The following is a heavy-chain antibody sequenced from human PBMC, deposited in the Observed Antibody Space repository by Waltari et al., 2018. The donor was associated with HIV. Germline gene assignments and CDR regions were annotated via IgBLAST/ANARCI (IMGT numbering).Heavy chain of an antibody. CDR3: ARDLGPPYSSGWYLDY. J-gene: IGHJ4*02. D-gene: IGHD6-19*01. V-gene: IGHV3-21*06. Sequence: VQLVESGGVVDMAGAYLSRSGAAPGFFFSHLHYVLQPRGRGLEWVSSISSSSRYIYYADAVKGRFTISRDNAKNSLYLQMNSLRAEDTAVYYCARDLGPPYSSGWYLDYWGRGALVTVSS. CDR2: ISSSSRYI. CDR1: GFFFSH.